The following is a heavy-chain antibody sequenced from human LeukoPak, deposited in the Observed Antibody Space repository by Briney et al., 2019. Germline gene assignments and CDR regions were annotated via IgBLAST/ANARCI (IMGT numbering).Heavy chain of an antibody. D-gene: IGHD3-16*01. CDR2: ISYDGSNK. Sequence: GGSLRLSCAASGSTFSSYAMHWVRQAPGKGLEWVAVISYDGSNKYYADSVKGRFTISRDNSKNTLYLQMNSLRAEDTAVYYCARATYVLLVDYWGQGTLVTVSS. V-gene: IGHV3-30*04. CDR3: ARATYVLLVDY. CDR1: GSTFSSYA. J-gene: IGHJ4*01.